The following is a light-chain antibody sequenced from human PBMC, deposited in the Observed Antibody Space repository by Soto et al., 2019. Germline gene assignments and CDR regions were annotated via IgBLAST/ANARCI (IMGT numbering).Light chain of an antibody. Sequence: DIQMTQSPSSLSASVGDRVTITCRASQSISSHLNWYQQKPGKAPNLLISATSSLQSGVPSRFSGGVSGTDFTLTISSLQPEYFATYYCQQSYSIPLTFGGGTKVDIK. J-gene: IGKJ4*01. V-gene: IGKV1-39*01. CDR2: ATS. CDR1: QSISSH. CDR3: QQSYSIPLT.